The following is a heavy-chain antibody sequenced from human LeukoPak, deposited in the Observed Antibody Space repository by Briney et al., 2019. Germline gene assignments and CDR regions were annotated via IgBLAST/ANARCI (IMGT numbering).Heavy chain of an antibody. Sequence: GGSLRLSCAASGFTFSSYWMSWVRQAPGKGLEWVADVKQDGSEKYYVDSVKGRFTISRDNAKNSLYLQMNSLRAEDTAVYYCARVAKTGSYWGIYYYYYYMDVWGKGTTVTVSS. D-gene: IGHD1-26*01. J-gene: IGHJ6*03. CDR1: GFTFSSYW. V-gene: IGHV3-7*01. CDR2: VKQDGSEK. CDR3: ARVAKTGSYWGIYYYYYYMDV.